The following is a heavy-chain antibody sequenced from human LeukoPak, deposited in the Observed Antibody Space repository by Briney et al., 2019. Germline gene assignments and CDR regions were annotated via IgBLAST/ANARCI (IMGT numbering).Heavy chain of an antibody. J-gene: IGHJ6*03. V-gene: IGHV3-53*01. CDR1: GFTVSSNY. D-gene: IGHD1-26*01. CDR3: ARGVLSGYYYMDV. CDR2: IYSGGST. Sequence: SGGSLRLSCAASGFTVSSNYMSWVRQAPGKGLEWVSVIYSGGSTYYADSVKGRFTISRDNSKNTLYLQMNSLRAEDTAVYYCARGVLSGYYYMDVWGKGTTVTVSS.